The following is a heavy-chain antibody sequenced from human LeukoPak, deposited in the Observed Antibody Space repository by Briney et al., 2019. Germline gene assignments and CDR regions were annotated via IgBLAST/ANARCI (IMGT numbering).Heavy chain of an antibody. CDR1: GYPFSSYS. V-gene: IGHV3-21*01. CDR2: IISDSTYI. CDR3: AAGYTSSWLLDY. J-gene: IGHJ4*02. Sequence: GGSLRLSCVASGYPFSSYSMNWVRQAPGKGLEWVSSIISDSTYIYYADSVKGRFTISRDNAKNSLFLQMDSLRAEDTAVYYCAAGYTSSWLLDYWGQGTLVTVSS. D-gene: IGHD6-13*01.